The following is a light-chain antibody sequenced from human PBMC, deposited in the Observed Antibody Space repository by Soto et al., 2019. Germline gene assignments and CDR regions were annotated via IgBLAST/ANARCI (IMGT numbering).Light chain of an antibody. CDR1: SSDVGGYNY. CDR2: EVS. CDR3: SSYTSSSTLV. J-gene: IGLJ2*01. Sequence: QSVLTQPASVSGSPGQSITISCTGTSSDVGGYNYVSWYQQHPGKAPKLMIYEVSNRPSGVSNRFSGSKSGNTAYLTISGLQAEVEADYYCSSYTSSSTLVFGGGTKLTVL. V-gene: IGLV2-14*01.